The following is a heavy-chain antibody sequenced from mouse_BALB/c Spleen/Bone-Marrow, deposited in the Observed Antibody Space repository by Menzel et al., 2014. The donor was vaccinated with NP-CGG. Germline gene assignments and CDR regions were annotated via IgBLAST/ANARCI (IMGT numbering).Heavy chain of an antibody. Sequence: LVESGPELVKPGASVKMSCKASGYTFTNYVMHWVKRKPGQGLEWIGYINPYNDGTKYNEKFKGKATLTSDKSSGTAYMELSSLTSEDSAVYYCARRPSFYGSSYGAMDYWGQGTSVTVSS. CDR2: INPYNDGT. CDR3: ARRPSFYGSSYGAMDY. V-gene: IGHV1-14*01. D-gene: IGHD1-1*01. CDR1: GYTFTNYV. J-gene: IGHJ4*01.